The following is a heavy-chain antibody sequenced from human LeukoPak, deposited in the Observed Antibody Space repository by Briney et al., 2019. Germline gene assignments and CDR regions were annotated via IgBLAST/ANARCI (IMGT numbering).Heavy chain of an antibody. V-gene: IGHV4-30-4*01. J-gene: IGHJ4*02. CDR3: ARGPLRLRYSSSCHFDY. CDR1: GGSISSGDYY. D-gene: IGHD6-13*01. Sequence: PSQTLSLTCTVSGGSISSGDYYWSWIRQPPGKGLEWIGYIYYSGSTYYNPSLKSRVTISVDTSKNQFSLKLSSVTAADTAVCYCARGPLRLRYSSSCHFDYWGQGTLVTVSS. CDR2: IYYSGST.